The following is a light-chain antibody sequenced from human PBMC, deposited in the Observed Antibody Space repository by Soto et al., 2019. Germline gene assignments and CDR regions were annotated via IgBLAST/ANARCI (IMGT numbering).Light chain of an antibody. Sequence: DIQMTQSPSTLSASVGDRVTITCRASQRINNWLAWYQQKPGKAPKFLMFDASTLETGVPSRFSGSGSGTEVTLTISSLQPHDFATYFCQQYHTYPYTFGQGTKLEIK. CDR1: QRINNW. V-gene: IGKV1-5*01. CDR3: QQYHTYPYT. CDR2: DAS. J-gene: IGKJ2*01.